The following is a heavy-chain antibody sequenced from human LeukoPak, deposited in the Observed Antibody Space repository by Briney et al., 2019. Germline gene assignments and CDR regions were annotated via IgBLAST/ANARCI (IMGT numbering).Heavy chain of an antibody. J-gene: IGHJ4*02. CDR1: GFTFSSYG. D-gene: IGHD3-16*02. Sequence: PGGSLRLSCAASGFTFSSYGMHWVRQAPGKGLEWVAVIWDDGSNKFYADSVKGRFTISRDNSKNTLYLQMNSLRAEDTAVYYCATDRGLSPFDYWGQGTLVTVSS. V-gene: IGHV3-33*01. CDR2: IWDDGSNK. CDR3: ATDRGLSPFDY.